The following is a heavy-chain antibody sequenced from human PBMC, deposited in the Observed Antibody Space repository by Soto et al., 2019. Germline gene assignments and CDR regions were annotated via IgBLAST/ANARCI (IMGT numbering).Heavy chain of an antibody. CDR2: IYYSRST. J-gene: IGHJ4*02. D-gene: IGHD2-15*01. CDR1: GGSISSSSYY. V-gene: IGHV4-39*01. Sequence: QLQLQESGPGLVKPSETLSLTCTVSGGSISSSSYYWGWIRQPPGKGLEWIGSIYYSRSTYYNPSLKSRVTISVDTSKNQFSLKLSSVTAADTAVYYCARHTPAISISDHWGQGTLVPVSS. CDR3: ARHTPAISISDH.